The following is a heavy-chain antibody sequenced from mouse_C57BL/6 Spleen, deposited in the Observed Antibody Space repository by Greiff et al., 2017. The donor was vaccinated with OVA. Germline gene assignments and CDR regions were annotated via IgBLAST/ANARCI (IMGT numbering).Heavy chain of an antibody. J-gene: IGHJ4*01. CDR2: ISLKSDNYAT. D-gene: IGHD2-3*01. CDR3: TIYDGYYLYYYAMDY. V-gene: IGHV6-3*01. CDR1: GFTFSNYW. Sequence: EVKVEESGGGLVQPGGSMKLSCVASGFTFSNYWMNWVRQSPEKGLEWVAQISLKSDNYATHYAESVKGRFTISRDDSKSSVYLQMNNLRAEDTGIYYCTIYDGYYLYYYAMDYWGQGTSVTVSS.